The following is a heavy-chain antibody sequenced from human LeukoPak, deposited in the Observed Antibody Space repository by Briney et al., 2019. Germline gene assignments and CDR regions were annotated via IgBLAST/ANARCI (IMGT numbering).Heavy chain of an antibody. Sequence: PSETLSLTCTVSGGSISSSSYYWGWIRQPPGKGLEWIGSIYYSGSTYYNPSLKSRVTISVDTSKNQFSLKLSSVTAADTAVYYCARQISSGSDAFDIWGQGTMVTVPS. D-gene: IGHD3-22*01. J-gene: IGHJ3*02. V-gene: IGHV4-39*01. CDR3: ARQISSGSDAFDI. CDR1: GGSISSSSYY. CDR2: IYYSGST.